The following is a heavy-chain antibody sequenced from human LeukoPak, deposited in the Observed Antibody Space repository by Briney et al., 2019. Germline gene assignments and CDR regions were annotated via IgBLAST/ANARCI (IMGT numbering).Heavy chain of an antibody. CDR2: ISSSSSYI. V-gene: IGHV3-21*01. Sequence: GGSLRLSCAASGFTFSSYSMNWVRQAPGKGLEWVSSISSSSSYIYYADSVKGRITISRDNAKNSLYLQMNSLRAEDTAVYYCARGSIVGADYFDYWGQGTLVTVSS. CDR3: ARGSIVGADYFDY. D-gene: IGHD1-26*01. J-gene: IGHJ4*02. CDR1: GFTFSSYS.